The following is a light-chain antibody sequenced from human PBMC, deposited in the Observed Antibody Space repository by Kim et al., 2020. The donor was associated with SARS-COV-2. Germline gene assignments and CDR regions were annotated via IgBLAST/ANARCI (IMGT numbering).Light chain of an antibody. CDR1: QSISNY. CDR3: QQSYSTLT. V-gene: IGKV1-39*01. J-gene: IGKJ4*01. Sequence: DIQMTQSPSTLSASVGDRVTITCRASQSISNYLNWYQHQPGKAPNLLIFAASSLQSGVPSRFSGSGSGTDFTLTISSLQPEDFATYYCQQSYSTLTFGGGIKVDIK. CDR2: AAS.